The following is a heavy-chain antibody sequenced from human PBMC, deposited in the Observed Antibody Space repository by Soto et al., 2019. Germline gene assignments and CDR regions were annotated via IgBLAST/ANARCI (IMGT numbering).Heavy chain of an antibody. J-gene: IGHJ5*02. D-gene: IGHD3-3*01. V-gene: IGHV1-69*01. CDR3: ARTPDDFWGGYTSQKTFNWFDP. CDR1: GGTFSSYA. Sequence: QVQLVQSGAEVKKPGSSVKVSCKASGGTFSSYAISWVRQAPGQGLEWMGGIIPIFGTANYAQKFQGRVTITADESTSTAYMELSSLRSEDTAVYYCARTPDDFWGGYTSQKTFNWFDPWGQGTLVTVSS. CDR2: IIPIFGTA.